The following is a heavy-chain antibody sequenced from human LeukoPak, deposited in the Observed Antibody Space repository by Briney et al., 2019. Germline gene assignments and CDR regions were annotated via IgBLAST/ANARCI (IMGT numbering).Heavy chain of an antibody. D-gene: IGHD6-13*01. V-gene: IGHV1-2*06. CDR1: GYTFTGYY. Sequence: ASVKVSCKASGYTFTGYYMHWVRQAPGQGLEWMGRINPNSGATNYAQKFQGRVTMTRDTSISTAYMELSRLRSDDTAVYYCARDLGSSSWYYSYGMDVWGQGTTVTVSS. J-gene: IGHJ6*02. CDR2: INPNSGAT. CDR3: ARDLGSSSWYYSYGMDV.